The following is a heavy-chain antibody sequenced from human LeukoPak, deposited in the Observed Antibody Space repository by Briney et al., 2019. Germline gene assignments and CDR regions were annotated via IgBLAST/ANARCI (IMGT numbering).Heavy chain of an antibody. CDR3: ATILYGSGSYYNTVPYYYYYMDV. V-gene: IGHV4-30-4*08. Sequence: SETLSLTCTVSGGSISSGDYYWSWIRQPPGKGLEWIGYIYYSGSTYYNPSLKSRITISVDTSKNQFSLKLSSVTAADTAVYYCATILYGSGSYYNTVPYYYYYMDVWGKGTTVTVSS. CDR2: IYYSGST. CDR1: GGSISSGDYY. D-gene: IGHD3-10*01. J-gene: IGHJ6*03.